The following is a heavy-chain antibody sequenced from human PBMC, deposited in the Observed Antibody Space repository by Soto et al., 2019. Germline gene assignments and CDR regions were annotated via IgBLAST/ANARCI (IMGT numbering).Heavy chain of an antibody. V-gene: IGHV1-18*01. Sequence: QVHLVQSGAEVKKPGASVKGACKGSGYAFTTYGITWVRQDPGQGLAWMGWISAHNGNTNYAQKLQGRVTVTRDTSTSTAYMELRSLRSDDTAVYYCARGRYGDYWGQGALVTVSS. D-gene: IGHD1-1*01. CDR2: ISAHNGNT. CDR3: ARGRYGDY. J-gene: IGHJ4*02. CDR1: GYAFTTYG.